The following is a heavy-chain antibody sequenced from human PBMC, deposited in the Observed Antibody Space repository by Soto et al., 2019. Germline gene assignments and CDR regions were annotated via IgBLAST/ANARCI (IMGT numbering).Heavy chain of an antibody. V-gene: IGHV4-59*01. J-gene: IGHJ6*03. CDR1: GGSISSYY. CDR3: AGGPDYDFWSGYYSYYYYYYMDV. Sequence: SETLSLTCTVSGGSISSYYWSWIRQPPGKGLEWIGYIYYSGSTNYNPSLKSRVTISVDTSKNQFSLKLSSVTAADTAVYYCAGGPDYDFWSGYYSYYYYYYMDVWGKGTTVTVSS. D-gene: IGHD3-3*01. CDR2: IYYSGST.